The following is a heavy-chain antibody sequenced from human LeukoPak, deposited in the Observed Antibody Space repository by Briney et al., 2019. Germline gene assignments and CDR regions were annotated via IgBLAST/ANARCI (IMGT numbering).Heavy chain of an antibody. Sequence: GGSLRLSCAASGFTFSSYAMHWVRQAPGKGLEWVAVISYDGSNKYYADSVKGRFTISRDNSKNTLYLQMNSLRAEDTAVYYCARDSEEGTYYCDSSGYYTWFDPWGQGTLVTVSS. CDR2: ISYDGSNK. CDR1: GFTFSSYA. V-gene: IGHV3-30-3*01. D-gene: IGHD3-22*01. CDR3: ARDSEEGTYYCDSSGYYTWFDP. J-gene: IGHJ5*02.